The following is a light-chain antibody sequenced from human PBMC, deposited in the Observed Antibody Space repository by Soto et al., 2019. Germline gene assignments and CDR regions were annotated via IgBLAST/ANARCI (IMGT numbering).Light chain of an antibody. J-gene: IGLJ2*01. Sequence: QSVLTQPPSASGTPGQRVTISCSGSSSNIGSNYVYWYQQLPGTAPKLLIYRNNQRPSGVPDRFSGSKSGTSASLAISGLRCEDEADYYCAAWDDSLSGVVFGGGTMLTVL. CDR2: RNN. V-gene: IGLV1-47*01. CDR3: AAWDDSLSGVV. CDR1: SSNIGSNY.